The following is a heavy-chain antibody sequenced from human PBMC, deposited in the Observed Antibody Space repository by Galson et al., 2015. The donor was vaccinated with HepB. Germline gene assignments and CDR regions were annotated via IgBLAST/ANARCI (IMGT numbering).Heavy chain of an antibody. Sequence: SLRLSCAASGFNFRNHVVTWVRQAPGKGLEWVASLSGSGAITSYADSLKGRFTIPRDNFNNRIFLQMKRLRVEDTALYYCAKESVSGTYVPTYADSWGQGILVTVSS. CDR1: GFNFRNHV. V-gene: IGHV3-23*01. CDR3: AKESVSGTYVPTYADS. CDR2: LSGSGAIT. D-gene: IGHD1-26*01. J-gene: IGHJ5*02.